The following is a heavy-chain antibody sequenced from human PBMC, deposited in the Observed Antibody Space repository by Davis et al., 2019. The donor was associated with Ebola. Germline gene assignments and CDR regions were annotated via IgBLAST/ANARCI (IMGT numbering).Heavy chain of an antibody. J-gene: IGHJ4*02. D-gene: IGHD3-22*01. CDR3: ARGPYEEIVVVILIDY. CDR1: GFTFSSSG. Sequence: PGGSLRLSCAVSGFTFSSSGMHWVRQAPGKGLEWVADISYHGRTKYYADSVKGRFTISRDNSKNTLYLQMNSLRAEDTAVYYCARGPYEEIVVVILIDYWGQGTLVTVSS. V-gene: IGHV3-30*03. CDR2: ISYHGRTK.